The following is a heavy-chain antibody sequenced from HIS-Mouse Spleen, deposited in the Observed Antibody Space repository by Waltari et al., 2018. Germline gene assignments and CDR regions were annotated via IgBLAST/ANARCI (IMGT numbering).Heavy chain of an antibody. CDR1: GFTFSSYA. Sequence: QVQLVESGGGVVQPGRSLRLSCAASGFTFSSYAMHWVRQAPGKWLELGAVISYDGSNKYYADSVKGRFTISRDNSKNTLYLQMNSLRAEDTAVYYCARVNGIAVAGTDAFDIWGQGTMVTVSS. D-gene: IGHD6-19*01. V-gene: IGHV3-30-3*01. CDR3: ARVNGIAVAGTDAFDI. CDR2: ISYDGSNK. J-gene: IGHJ3*02.